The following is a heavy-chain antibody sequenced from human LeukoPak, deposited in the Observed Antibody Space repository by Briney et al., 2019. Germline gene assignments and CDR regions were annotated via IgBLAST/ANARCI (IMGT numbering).Heavy chain of an antibody. J-gene: IGHJ4*02. D-gene: IGHD1-26*01. V-gene: IGHV3-48*02. Sequence: GGSLRLSCAASGFTFSSYSMNWVRQAPGKGLEWVSHITASGTAMFYADSVKGRFTIYRDNAKNSLYLQMNSLRDEDTAVYYCASSGSYRFGYWGQGTLVTVSS. CDR1: GFTFSSYS. CDR2: ITASGTAM. CDR3: ASSGSYRFGY.